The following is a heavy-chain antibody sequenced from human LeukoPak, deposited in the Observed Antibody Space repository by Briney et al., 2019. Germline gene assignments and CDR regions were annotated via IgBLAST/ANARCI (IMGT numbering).Heavy chain of an antibody. CDR2: ISAYNGNT. CDR3: ARDLPNDYYYDSSGSTAGFDY. CDR1: GYTFTSYG. Sequence: ASVKVSCKASGYTFTSYGISWVRQAPGQGLEWMGWISAYNGNTNYAQKLEGRVTITTDTSTRTAYMELRSLRSDDTAVYYCARDLPNDYYYDSSGSTAGFDYWGQGTLVTVSS. D-gene: IGHD3-22*01. V-gene: IGHV1-18*01. J-gene: IGHJ4*02.